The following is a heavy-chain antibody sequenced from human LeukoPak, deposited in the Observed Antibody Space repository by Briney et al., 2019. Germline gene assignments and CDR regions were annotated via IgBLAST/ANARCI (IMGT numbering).Heavy chain of an antibody. CDR3: AKDSITGVSHPGWFDP. CDR1: GFTFSSYG. Sequence: GGSLRLSCAASGFTFSSYGMHWVRQAPGKGLEWVALIRYDGSNKYYADSVKGRFTISRDNSKNTLYLQMNSLRAEDTAVYYCAKDSITGVSHPGWFDPWGQGTLVTVSS. D-gene: IGHD6-13*01. CDR2: IRYDGSNK. V-gene: IGHV3-30*02. J-gene: IGHJ5*02.